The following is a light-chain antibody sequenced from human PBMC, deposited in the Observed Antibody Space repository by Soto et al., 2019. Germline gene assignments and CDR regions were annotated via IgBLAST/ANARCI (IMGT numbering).Light chain of an antibody. CDR3: QQTYSIPRT. V-gene: IGKV1-39*01. CDR2: AAS. CDR1: QTISSY. Sequence: DIQMTQSPSSLSASVGDRVTITCRASQTISSYLHWYQQKPGKAPKLLIYAASSLQSGVPSRFSGSGSGTDYTLIISSLQPEDFATYYCQQTYSIPRTVGQGTKVEIK. J-gene: IGKJ1*01.